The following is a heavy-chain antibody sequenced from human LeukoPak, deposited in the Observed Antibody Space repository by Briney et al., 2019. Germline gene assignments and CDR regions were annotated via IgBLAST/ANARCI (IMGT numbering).Heavy chain of an antibody. CDR3: AKGHCSSTSCYLSWFDP. D-gene: IGHD2-2*01. CDR2: ISGSGGST. Sequence: PGASLRLSCAASGFTFSSYAMSWVRQAPGKGLEWVSAISGSGGSTYYADSVKGRFTISRDNSKNTLYLQMNSLGAEDTAVYYCAKGHCSSTSCYLSWFDPWGQGTLVTVSS. J-gene: IGHJ5*02. V-gene: IGHV3-23*01. CDR1: GFTFSSYA.